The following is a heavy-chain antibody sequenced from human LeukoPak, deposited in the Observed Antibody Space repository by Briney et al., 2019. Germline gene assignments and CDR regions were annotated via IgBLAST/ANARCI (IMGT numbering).Heavy chain of an antibody. V-gene: IGHV3-7*03. CDR2: IKTDGSEK. Sequence: GGSLRISCEASGFTFSSYWMSWVRQAPGKGLEWVANIKTDGSEKYYVDSVKGRFTISRDNSENTLYLQMNSLTVDDAAVYFCAKERQTGDYFTSDYWGQGTLVTVSS. CDR1: GFTFSSYW. D-gene: IGHD4-17*01. CDR3: AKERQTGDYFTSDY. J-gene: IGHJ4*02.